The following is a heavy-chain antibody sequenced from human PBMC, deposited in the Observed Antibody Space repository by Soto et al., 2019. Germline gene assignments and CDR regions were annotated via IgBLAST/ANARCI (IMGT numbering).Heavy chain of an antibody. Sequence: EVQLVESGGGLVQPGGSLRLSCAASGFTFSSYSMNWVRQAPGKGLEWVSYISSSSSTIYYADSVKGRFTISRDNAKNSLYLQMNSLRAEDTAVYYCARDPRYYDIDREELGYFDYWGQGTLVTVSS. J-gene: IGHJ4*02. V-gene: IGHV3-48*01. CDR2: ISSSSSTI. CDR1: GFTFSSYS. CDR3: ARDPRYYDIDREELGYFDY. D-gene: IGHD3-9*01.